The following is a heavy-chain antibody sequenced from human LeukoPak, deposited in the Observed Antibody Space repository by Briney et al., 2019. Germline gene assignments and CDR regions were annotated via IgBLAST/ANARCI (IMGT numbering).Heavy chain of an antibody. Sequence: GGSLRLSCAASGFTLSTYTMNWVRQAPGKGLEWVSSISSSSSYIYYADSVKGRFTISRDNAKNSLYLQMNSLRAEDTAVYYCARDGSDSSSYGGEFDYWGRGTLVTVSS. CDR2: ISSSSSYI. CDR1: GFTLSTYT. J-gene: IGHJ4*02. D-gene: IGHD6-6*01. CDR3: ARDGSDSSSYGGEFDY. V-gene: IGHV3-21*01.